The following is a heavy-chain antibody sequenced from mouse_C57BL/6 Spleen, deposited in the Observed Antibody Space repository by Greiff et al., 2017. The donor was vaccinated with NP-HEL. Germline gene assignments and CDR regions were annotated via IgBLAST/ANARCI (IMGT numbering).Heavy chain of an antibody. J-gene: IGHJ3*01. D-gene: IGHD5-1*01. CDR3: TRFDEYPFAY. CDR2: IDPETGGT. CDR1: GYTFTDYE. Sequence: QVQLKESGAELVRPGASVTLSCKASGYTFTDYEMHWVKQTPVHGLEWIGAIDPETGGTAYNQKFKGKAILTADKSSSTAYMELRSLTSEDSAVYYCTRFDEYPFAYWGQGTLVTVSA. V-gene: IGHV1-15*01.